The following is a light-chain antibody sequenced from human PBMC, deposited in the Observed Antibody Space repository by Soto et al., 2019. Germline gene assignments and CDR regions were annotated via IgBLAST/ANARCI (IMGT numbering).Light chain of an antibody. CDR1: SSNIGSNA. Sequence: QSVLTQPPSASGTPGQRVTISCSGSSSNIGSNAVSWYQHFPGTAPKVLIYSDDQRPSGVPDRFSGSKSVTSASLAISGLRAEDEADYFCAAWGDSLNTWVFGGGTKVTVL. CDR2: SDD. V-gene: IGLV1-44*01. J-gene: IGLJ3*02. CDR3: AAWGDSLNTWV.